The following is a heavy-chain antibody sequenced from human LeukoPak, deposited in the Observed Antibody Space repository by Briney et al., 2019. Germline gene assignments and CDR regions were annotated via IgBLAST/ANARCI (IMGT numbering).Heavy chain of an antibody. CDR3: AREGLITMVRVESYYYYMDV. Sequence: ASVQVPCKDSGYTFNDYYMHWLRQAPGQGLEWMGWISVYNGNTNYAQKLQGRVNMTTDTSTSTAYMELRSLRSDDTAVYYCAREGLITMVRVESYYYYMDVWGKGTTVTVSS. CDR1: GYTFNDYY. CDR2: ISVYNGNT. V-gene: IGHV1-18*04. D-gene: IGHD3-10*01. J-gene: IGHJ6*03.